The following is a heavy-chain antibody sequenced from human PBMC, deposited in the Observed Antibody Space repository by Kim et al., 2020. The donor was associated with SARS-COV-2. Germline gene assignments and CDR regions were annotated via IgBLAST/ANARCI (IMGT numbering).Heavy chain of an antibody. J-gene: IGHJ4*02. CDR1: GFTFSSYG. D-gene: IGHD6-13*01. CDR3: AKDGRRYSSSWYPGY. V-gene: IGHV3-30*18. Sequence: GGSLRLSCAASGFTFSSYGMHWVRQAPGKGLEWVAVISYDGSNKYYADSVKGRFTISRDNSKNTLYLQMNSLRAEDTAVYYCAKDGRRYSSSWYPGYWGQGTLVTVSS. CDR2: ISYDGSNK.